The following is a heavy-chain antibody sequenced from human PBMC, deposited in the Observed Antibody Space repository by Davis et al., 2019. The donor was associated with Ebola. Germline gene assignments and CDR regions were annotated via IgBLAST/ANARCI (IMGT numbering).Heavy chain of an antibody. CDR3: ARAQFPTTSDH. J-gene: IGHJ4*02. Sequence: ASVKVSCKASGYTFTSYGITWVRQAPGQGLEWMAWLSPYTGNTNYAHNVQGRVIMTTDTATTTAYMEVGGLRSDDTAVYYCARAQFPTTSDHWGQGTLVTVSS. CDR1: GYTFTSYG. CDR2: LSPYTGNT. V-gene: IGHV1-18*04. D-gene: IGHD1-1*01.